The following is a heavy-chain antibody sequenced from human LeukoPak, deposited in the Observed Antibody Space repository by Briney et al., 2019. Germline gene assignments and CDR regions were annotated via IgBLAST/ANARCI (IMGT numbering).Heavy chain of an antibody. J-gene: IGHJ6*02. V-gene: IGHV3-33*01. CDR2: IWYDGSNK. CDR1: GFTFSSYG. D-gene: IGHD2-15*01. Sequence: GGSLRLSCAASGFTFSSYGMHWVRQAPGKGLEWVAVIWYDGSNKYYADSVKGRFTISRDNSKNTLYLQMNSLRAEDTAVYYCARARHPYCSGGSCYSSYYYYYGMDVWGQGTTVTVSS. CDR3: ARARHPYCSGGSCYSSYYYYYGMDV.